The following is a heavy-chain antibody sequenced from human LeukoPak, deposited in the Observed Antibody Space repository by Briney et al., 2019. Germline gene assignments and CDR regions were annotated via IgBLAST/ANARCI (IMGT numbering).Heavy chain of an antibody. CDR3: ARVGFPTYYYYMDV. Sequence: ASVKVSCKASGYTFTSYAMNWVRQAPGQGLEWMGWISINTGNPTYAQGFTGRFVFSLDTSVSTAYLQISSLKAEDTAMYYCARVGFPTYYYYMDVWGKGTTVTVSS. CDR1: GYTFTSYA. V-gene: IGHV7-4-1*02. D-gene: IGHD3-10*01. CDR2: ISINTGNP. J-gene: IGHJ6*03.